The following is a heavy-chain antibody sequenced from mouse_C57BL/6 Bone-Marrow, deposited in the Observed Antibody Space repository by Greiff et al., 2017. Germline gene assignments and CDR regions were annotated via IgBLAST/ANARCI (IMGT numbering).Heavy chain of an antibody. CDR3: ARDYDYDRFAY. D-gene: IGHD2-4*01. CDR1: GYTFTNYW. V-gene: IGHV1-63*01. Sequence: VQLVESGAELVRPGTSVKMSCKASGYTFTNYWIGWAKQSPGHGLEWIGDIYPGGGYTNYNEKFKGKATLTADKSSSTAYMQFSSLTSEDSAIYYCARDYDYDRFAYWGQGTLVTVSA. CDR2: IYPGGGYT. J-gene: IGHJ3*01.